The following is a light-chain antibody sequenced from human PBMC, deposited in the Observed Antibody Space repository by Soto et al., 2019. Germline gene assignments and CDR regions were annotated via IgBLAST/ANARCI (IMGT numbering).Light chain of an antibody. Sequence: DIQMTQSPSTLSGSVGDRVTITCRASQTISSWLAWYQQKPGKAPKLLIYKASTLKSGVPSRFSGSGSGTEFTLTISSLQPEDFATYYCQQSYSTRWTFGQGTKVDIK. J-gene: IGKJ1*01. CDR3: QQSYSTRWT. V-gene: IGKV1-5*03. CDR1: QTISSW. CDR2: KAS.